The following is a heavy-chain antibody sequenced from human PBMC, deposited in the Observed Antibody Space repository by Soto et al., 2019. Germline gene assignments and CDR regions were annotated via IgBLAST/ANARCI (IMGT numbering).Heavy chain of an antibody. Sequence: ASVKVSCKASGYTFTGYYMHWVRQAPGQGLEWMGWINPNSGGTNYAQKFQGWVTMTRETSISTAYMELSRLRSDDTAVYYCARDLYVDDFWSGYGYWGQGTLVTVSS. D-gene: IGHD3-3*01. V-gene: IGHV1-2*04. CDR1: GYTFTGYY. CDR3: ARDLYVDDFWSGYGY. J-gene: IGHJ4*02. CDR2: INPNSGGT.